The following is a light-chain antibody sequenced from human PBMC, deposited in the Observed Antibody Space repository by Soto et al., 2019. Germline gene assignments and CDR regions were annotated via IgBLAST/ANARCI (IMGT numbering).Light chain of an antibody. V-gene: IGLV2-14*01. CDR1: SSDVGGYNY. J-gene: IGLJ2*01. CDR3: SSYTSSSIVV. Sequence: QSALTQPASVSGSPGQSITISCTGTSSDVGGYNYVSWYQQNPGKVPKLMIYDVSNRPSGVSNRFSGSKSGNTASLTISGLQAEDEADYYCSSYTSSSIVVFGGGTKLTVL. CDR2: DVS.